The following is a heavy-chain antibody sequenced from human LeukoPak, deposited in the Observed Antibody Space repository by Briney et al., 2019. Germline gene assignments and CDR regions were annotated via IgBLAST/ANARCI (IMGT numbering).Heavy chain of an antibody. D-gene: IGHD1-26*01. J-gene: IGHJ5*02. Sequence: GGSLRLSCAASGFTFSSYAMTWVRQTPGKGLEWVGHIQRKSDGETTDYAAPVKDRFTISRDDSKNTLYLQMNSLKTEDTAVYYCSTGGGTYSLGAWGQGTLVIVSS. CDR1: GFTFSSYA. CDR3: STGGGTYSLGA. CDR2: IQRKSDGETT. V-gene: IGHV3-15*01.